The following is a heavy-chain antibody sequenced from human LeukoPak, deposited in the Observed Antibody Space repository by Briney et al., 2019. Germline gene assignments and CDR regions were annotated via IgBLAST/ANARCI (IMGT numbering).Heavy chain of an antibody. CDR1: GGSISSYY. CDR3: SGNYYYYGMDV. V-gene: IGHV4-59*01. D-gene: IGHD1-1*01. CDR2: IYYSGST. J-gene: IGHJ6*04. Sequence: SETLSLTCTVSGGSISSYYWSWIRQPPGKGLEWIGYIYYSGSTNYNPPLKSRVTISVDTSKNQFSLKLSSVTAADTAVYYCSGNYYYYGMDVWGKGTTVTVSS.